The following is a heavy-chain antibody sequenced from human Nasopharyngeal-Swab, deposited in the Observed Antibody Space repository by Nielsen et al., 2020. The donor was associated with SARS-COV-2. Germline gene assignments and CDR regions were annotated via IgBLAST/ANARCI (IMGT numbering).Heavy chain of an antibody. J-gene: IGHJ5*02. CDR2: VIPLIGLT. Sequence: SVKVSCKAPGGTFSSFVISWVRQAPGQGLEWMGGVIPLIGLTKYAQRFQGRVTITADMSTSTAHMELSSLRSEDSGVYYCARHWETALESCFDLWGQGTLVTVSS. CDR1: GGTFSSFV. D-gene: IGHD7-27*01. V-gene: IGHV1-69*10. CDR3: ARHWETALESCFDL.